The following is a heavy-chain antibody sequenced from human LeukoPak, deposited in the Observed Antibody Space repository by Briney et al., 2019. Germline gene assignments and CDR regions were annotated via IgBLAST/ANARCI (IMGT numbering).Heavy chain of an antibody. J-gene: IGHJ4*02. CDR2: ISSSSSTI. CDR1: GFTFSSYS. CDR3: ARGRRRNLIAVAGTYDY. V-gene: IGHV3-48*04. D-gene: IGHD6-19*01. Sequence: PGGSLRLSCAASGFTFSSYSMNWVRQAPGKGLEWVSYISSSSSTIYYADSVKGRFTISRDNAKNSLYLQMNSLRAEDTAVYYCARGRRRNLIAVAGTYDYWGQGTLVTASS.